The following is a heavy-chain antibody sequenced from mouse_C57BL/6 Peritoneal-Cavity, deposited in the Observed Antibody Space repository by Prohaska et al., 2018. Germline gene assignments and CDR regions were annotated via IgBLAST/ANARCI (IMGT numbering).Heavy chain of an antibody. CDR3: ARGEGYYGSFDY. D-gene: IGHD1-1*01. V-gene: IGHV5-16*01. CDR2: INYDGSST. Sequence: EVKLVESEGGLVQPGSSMKLSCTASGFTFSDYYMAWVRQVPEKGLEWVANINYDGSSTYYLDSLKSRFIISRDNAKNILYLQMSSLKSEDTATYYCARGEGYYGSFDYWGQGTTLTVSS. J-gene: IGHJ2*01. CDR1: GFTFSDYY.